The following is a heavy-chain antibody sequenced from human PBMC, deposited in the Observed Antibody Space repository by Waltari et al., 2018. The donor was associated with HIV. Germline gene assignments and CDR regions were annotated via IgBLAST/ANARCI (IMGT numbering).Heavy chain of an antibody. V-gene: IGHV1-2*06. D-gene: IGHD2-8*02. J-gene: IGHJ4*02. CDR3: ATGRGGVNS. Sequence: QVLLVQSGAEVRKPGASVKVSCKTSGYTFTDYRIHWVRQAPGHGLEWMGRINPNSGLTNYAQKFKGRVTLTRDTSISTAYMDLTSLRSDDTAVYYCATGRGGVNSWGQGTLVTVSS. CDR1: GYTFTDYR. CDR2: INPNSGLT.